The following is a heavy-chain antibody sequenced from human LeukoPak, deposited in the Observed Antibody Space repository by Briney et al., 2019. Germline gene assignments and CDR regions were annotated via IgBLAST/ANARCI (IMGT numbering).Heavy chain of an antibody. CDR3: ARSLRVGAVYYYYYMDV. Sequence: SETLSLTCTVSGYSISSGYYWGWIRQPPGKGLEWIGSIYHSGSTYYNPSLKSRVTISVDTSKNQFSLKLSSVTAADTAVYYCARSLRVGAVYYYYYMDVWGKGTTVTVSS. CDR1: GYSISSGYY. V-gene: IGHV4-38-2*02. J-gene: IGHJ6*03. CDR2: IYHSGST. D-gene: IGHD1-26*01.